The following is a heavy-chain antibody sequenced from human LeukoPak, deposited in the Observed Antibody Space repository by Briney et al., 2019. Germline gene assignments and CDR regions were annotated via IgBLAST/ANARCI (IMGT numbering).Heavy chain of an antibody. D-gene: IGHD6-19*01. CDR1: GGSISSYN. Sequence: SETLSLTCTVSGGSISSYNWSWIRQPPGKGLEWIGYIYYSGSTNYNPSLKSRVTISVDTSKNQFSLKLSSVTAADTAVYYCARASSGWLLGYFDYWGQGTLVTVSS. CDR3: ARASSGWLLGYFDY. J-gene: IGHJ4*02. V-gene: IGHV4-59*01. CDR2: IYYSGST.